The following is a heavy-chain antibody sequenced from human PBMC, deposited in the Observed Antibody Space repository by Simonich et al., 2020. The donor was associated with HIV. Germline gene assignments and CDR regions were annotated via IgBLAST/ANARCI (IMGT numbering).Heavy chain of an antibody. CDR3: ARGTYSGYDWNWFDP. V-gene: IGHV1-18*01. CDR2: IRVYNGDT. J-gene: IGHJ5*02. CDR1: GYTFSNYG. D-gene: IGHD5-12*01. Sequence: QVQLVQSGPEVKKPGASVKVSCKASGYTFSNYGISLVRQAPGQGLEWMGWIRVYNGDTKYAQKIQDRVTMSTDTSTSTAYMELRSLRSDDTAVYYCARGTYSGYDWNWFDPWGQGSLVTVSS.